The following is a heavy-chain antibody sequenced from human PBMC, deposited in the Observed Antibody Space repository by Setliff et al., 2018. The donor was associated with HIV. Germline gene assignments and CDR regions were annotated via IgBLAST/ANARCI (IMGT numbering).Heavy chain of an antibody. CDR1: GFTLSAPG. V-gene: IGHV3-30*02. J-gene: IGHJ5*02. CDR2: INYDESYE. CDR3: AKSYFDRSGYLGS. Sequence: PGGPLRLSCAVSGFTLSAPGVDWVRQAPGKGLEWVAFINYDESYEYYADSVKGRFTMSRDNAKNSLYLQMNRLGAEDTAVYYGAKSYFDRSGYLGSWGQGTLVTVSS. D-gene: IGHD3-22*01.